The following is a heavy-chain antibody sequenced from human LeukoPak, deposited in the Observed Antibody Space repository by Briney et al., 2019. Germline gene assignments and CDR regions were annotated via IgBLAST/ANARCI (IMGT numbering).Heavy chain of an antibody. Sequence: QPGGSLRLSCAASGFTFSDLWMIWVRQAPGKGLEWVAIIWYDGSNEYYADSVKGRFTISRDNSKNTLYLQMNSLRAEDTAVYYCARALWPYYFDYWGQGTLVTVSS. V-gene: IGHV3-33*08. CDR1: GFTFSDLW. D-gene: IGHD2-21*01. CDR3: ARALWPYYFDY. J-gene: IGHJ4*02. CDR2: IWYDGSNE.